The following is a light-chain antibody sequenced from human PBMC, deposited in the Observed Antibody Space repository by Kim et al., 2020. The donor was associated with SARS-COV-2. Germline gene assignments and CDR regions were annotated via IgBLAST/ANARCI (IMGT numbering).Light chain of an antibody. J-gene: IGLJ3*02. CDR3: QVWDSSSDVWL. CDR2: YDR. V-gene: IGLV3-21*04. Sequence: APGMAARLTCRGDNIGDRGVHWYQQRPGQAPRVVISYDRERPSGIPDRFSGSNSGNTATLTISRVEAGDEADYYCQVWDSSSDVWLFGGGTQLTVL. CDR1: NIGDRG.